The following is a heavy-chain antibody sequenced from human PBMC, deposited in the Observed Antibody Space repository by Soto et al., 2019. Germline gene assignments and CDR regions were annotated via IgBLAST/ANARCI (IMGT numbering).Heavy chain of an antibody. J-gene: IGHJ4*02. D-gene: IGHD2-2*01. V-gene: IGHV3-23*01. CDR3: ARGHCSSTTCFIYFDH. Sequence: PGGSLRLSCAASGFTFSSYAMSWVRQAPGKGLEWVSAISGSGGSTYYADSVKGRFTISRDNSKNTLYLQMNSLKTEDTAVYYCARGHCSSTTCFIYFDHWGQGTLVTVSS. CDR1: GFTFSSYA. CDR2: ISGSGGST.